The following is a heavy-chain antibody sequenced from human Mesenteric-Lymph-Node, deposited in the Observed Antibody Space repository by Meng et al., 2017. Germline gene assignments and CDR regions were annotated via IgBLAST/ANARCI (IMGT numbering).Heavy chain of an antibody. CDR3: ARASYGSGSPLGESWFDP. D-gene: IGHD3-10*01. CDR2: IHSSGST. V-gene: IGHV4-31*03. CDR1: GCSISSSGYD. J-gene: IGHJ5*02. Sequence: VQRPGAGPGLVKPSQTLSLSCTVSGCSISSSGYDWSWIRQHPGKGLEWIGYIHSSGSTYYNPSLRSRLTISVDTSKNQFPLKLSSVTAADTAVYYCARASYGSGSPLGESWFDPWGQGTLVTVSS.